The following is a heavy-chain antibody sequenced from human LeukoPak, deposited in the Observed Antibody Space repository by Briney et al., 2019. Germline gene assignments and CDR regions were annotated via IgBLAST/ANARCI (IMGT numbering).Heavy chain of an antibody. Sequence: ASVKVSCKVSGYTLTELSMHWVRQAPGKGLEGMGGFDPEDGETIYAQKFQGRVTMTEDTSTDTAYMELSSLRSEDTAVYYCATATGYYRKYYFDYWGQGTLVTVSS. CDR3: ATATGYYRKYYFDY. CDR2: FDPEDGET. J-gene: IGHJ4*02. CDR1: GYTLTELS. D-gene: IGHD3-9*01. V-gene: IGHV1-24*01.